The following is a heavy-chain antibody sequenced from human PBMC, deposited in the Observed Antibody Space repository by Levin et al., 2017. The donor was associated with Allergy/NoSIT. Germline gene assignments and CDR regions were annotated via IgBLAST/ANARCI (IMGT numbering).Heavy chain of an antibody. D-gene: IGHD5-12*01. Sequence: GGSLRLSCVASGFTFTDYYMSWIRQAPGKGPEWLSFISSSTQYSNYADSVKGRFTISRDNAKNSVFLQMNNLSPEDTAIYYCAVDADIVGSMEASSFDIWGQGTMVTVSS. CDR3: AVDADIVGSMEASSFDI. J-gene: IGHJ3*02. V-gene: IGHV3-11*03. CDR1: GFTFTDYY. CDR2: ISSSTQYS.